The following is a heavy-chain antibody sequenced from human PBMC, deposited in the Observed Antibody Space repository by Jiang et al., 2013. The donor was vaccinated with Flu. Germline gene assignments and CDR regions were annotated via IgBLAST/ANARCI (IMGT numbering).Heavy chain of an antibody. CDR2: TYYRSKWYN. CDR3: ARDGLTGTTGYYYGMDV. CDR1: GDSVSSNSAA. Sequence: QTLSLTCAISGDSVSSNSAAWNWIRQSPSRGLEWLGRTYYRSKWYNDYAVSVKSRITINPDTSKNQFSLQLNSATPEDTAVYYCARDGLTGTTGYYYGMDVWGQGTTVTVSS. V-gene: IGHV6-1*01. D-gene: IGHD4-17*01. J-gene: IGHJ6*02.